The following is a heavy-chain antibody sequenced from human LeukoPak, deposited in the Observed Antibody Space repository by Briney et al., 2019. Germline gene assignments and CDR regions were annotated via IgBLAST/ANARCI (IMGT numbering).Heavy chain of an antibody. Sequence: PSETLSLTCTVSGDSINNYYWSWIRQPPGKGLEWIGYIYYSGTTNYNPSLKSRVSISVDTSKKQFSLKLSSVTAADTAVYYCARFRPEGAFDIWGQGTMVTVSS. D-gene: IGHD2-2*01. CDR1: GDSINNYY. CDR2: IYYSGTT. V-gene: IGHV4-59*01. J-gene: IGHJ3*02. CDR3: ARFRPEGAFDI.